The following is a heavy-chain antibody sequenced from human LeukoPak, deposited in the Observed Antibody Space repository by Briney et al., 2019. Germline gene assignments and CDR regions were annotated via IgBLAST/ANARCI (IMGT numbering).Heavy chain of an antibody. CDR1: GGSFSGYY. J-gene: IGHJ4*02. Sequence: SETLSLTCAVYGGSFSGYYWSWIRQPPGKGLEWIGEINHSGSTNYNPSLKSRVTISVDTSKNQFSLKLSSVTAADTAVYYCGTGYSYGLIDYWGQGTLVTVSS. CDR2: INHSGST. V-gene: IGHV4-34*01. CDR3: GTGYSYGLIDY. D-gene: IGHD5-18*01.